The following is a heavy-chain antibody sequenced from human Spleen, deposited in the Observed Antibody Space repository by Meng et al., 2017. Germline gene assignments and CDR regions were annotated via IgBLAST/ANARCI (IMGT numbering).Heavy chain of an antibody. J-gene: IGHJ4*02. CDR1: GYTFTGYY. V-gene: IGHV1-2*02. D-gene: IGHD2-21*02. CDR2: INPNSGGT. CDR3: ARGAYCGGDCYSADY. Sequence: ASVKVSCKASGYTFTGYYMHWVRQAPGQGREWMGWINPNSGGTNYAQKFQGRVTMTRDTSIRTAYMEVSRLRSDDTAVYYCARGAYCGGDCYSADYWGQGTLVTVSS.